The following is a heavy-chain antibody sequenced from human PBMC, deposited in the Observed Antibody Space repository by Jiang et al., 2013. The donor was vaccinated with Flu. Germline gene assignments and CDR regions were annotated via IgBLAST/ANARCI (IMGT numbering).Heavy chain of an antibody. D-gene: IGHD6-19*01. CDR2: IDWDDDR. CDR3: ARSIKGGGWYWWFDP. CDR1: GFSLSTSGMC. J-gene: IGHJ5*02. V-gene: IGHV2-70*01. Sequence: KPTQTLTLTCTFSGFSLSTSGMCVSWIRQPPGKALEWLALIDWDDDRYYSTSLKARLTISKDTSKNQVVLTMTNMDPVDTATYYCARSIKGGGWYWWFDPWGQGTLVTVSS.